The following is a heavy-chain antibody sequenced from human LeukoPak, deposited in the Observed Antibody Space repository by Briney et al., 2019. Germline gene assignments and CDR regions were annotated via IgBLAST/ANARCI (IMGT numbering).Heavy chain of an antibody. CDR2: INPNSGGT. CDR1: GYILTGYY. J-gene: IGHJ3*02. CDR3: ARANYFDSSGYLTADAFDI. Sequence: ASVKVSCKASGYILTGYYIHWVRQAPGQGLEWMGWINPNSGGTNYAQKFQGRVTMTRDTSISTAYMELSGLRSDDTAVCYCARANYFDSSGYLTADAFDIWGQGTMVTVSS. V-gene: IGHV1-2*02. D-gene: IGHD3-22*01.